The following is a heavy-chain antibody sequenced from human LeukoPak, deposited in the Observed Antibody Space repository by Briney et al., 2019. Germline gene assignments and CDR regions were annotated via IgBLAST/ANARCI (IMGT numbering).Heavy chain of an antibody. CDR3: ARDAGYGYDRFDY. D-gene: IGHD5-18*01. Sequence: PGGSLRLSCAASGFTFSSYGMHWVRQAPGKGLEWVAVISYDGSNKYYADSVKGRFTISRDNSKNTLYLQMNSLRAEDRAVYYCARDAGYGYDRFDYWGQGTQVTVSS. CDR2: ISYDGSNK. J-gene: IGHJ4*02. V-gene: IGHV3-30*03. CDR1: GFTFSSYG.